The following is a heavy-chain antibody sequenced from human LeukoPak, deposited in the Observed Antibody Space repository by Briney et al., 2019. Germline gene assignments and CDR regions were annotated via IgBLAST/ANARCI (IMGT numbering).Heavy chain of an antibody. D-gene: IGHD1-26*01. CDR2: MWYDGSRE. CDR3: ARDLSFGSLDF. V-gene: IGHV3-33*01. Sequence: GGSLRLSCAASGFILSTHGMHWVRQAPRKGRGWVAGMWYDGSREDYADSVKGRFTISRDMSKNTLNLQMNSLRVEDTAMFYCARDLSFGSLDFRGQGTPVTVSS. J-gene: IGHJ4*02. CDR1: GFILSTHG.